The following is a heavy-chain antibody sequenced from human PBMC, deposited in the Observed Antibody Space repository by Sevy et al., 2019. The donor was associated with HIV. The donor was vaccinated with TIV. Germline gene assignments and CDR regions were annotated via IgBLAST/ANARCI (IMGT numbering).Heavy chain of an antibody. CDR2: IIPIFGTA. CDR3: AGRGYGDPEADYGMDV. D-gene: IGHD4-17*01. V-gene: IGHV1-69*13. Sequence: ASVKVSCKASGGTFSNHAIGWVRQAPGQGLEWMGRIIPIFGTANYAQKFQGRVTITADESTSTAYMELSSLRSDDTAVYYCAGRGYGDPEADYGMDVWGQGTTVTVSS. CDR1: GGTFSNHA. J-gene: IGHJ6*02.